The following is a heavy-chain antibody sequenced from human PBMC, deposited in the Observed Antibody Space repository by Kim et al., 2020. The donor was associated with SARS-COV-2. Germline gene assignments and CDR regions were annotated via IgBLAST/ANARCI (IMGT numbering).Heavy chain of an antibody. V-gene: IGHV1-69*01. Sequence: YAQTFQGRVTITADESTSTAYMELSSLRSEDTAVYYCAREERAAAGLLDYWGQGTLVTVSS. J-gene: IGHJ4*02. CDR3: AREERAAAGLLDY. D-gene: IGHD6-13*01.